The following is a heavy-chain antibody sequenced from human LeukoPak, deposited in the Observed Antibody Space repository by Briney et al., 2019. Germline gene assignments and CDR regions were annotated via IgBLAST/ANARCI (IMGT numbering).Heavy chain of an antibody. Sequence: QPGGSLRLSCTASGFTFSNYAMSWVRQAPGKGLEWVSVISGIGGSTYYADSVKGWFTISRDNSKNTLYLQMNSLRAEDTAVYYCANLIPVAATPFDYWGRGTLVTVSS. J-gene: IGHJ4*02. V-gene: IGHV3-23*01. CDR1: GFTFSNYA. D-gene: IGHD6-19*01. CDR2: ISGIGGST. CDR3: ANLIPVAATPFDY.